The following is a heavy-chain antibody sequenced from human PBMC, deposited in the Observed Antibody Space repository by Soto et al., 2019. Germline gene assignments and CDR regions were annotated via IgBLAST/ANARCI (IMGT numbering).Heavy chain of an antibody. J-gene: IGHJ1*01. CDR1: GGSISNGDYY. D-gene: IGHD6-19*01. V-gene: IGHV4-31*03. CDR2: IYSSGGT. CDR3: ARAGGALAVYH. Sequence: SETLSLTCTVSGGSISNGDYYWSWIRQHPGKGLEWIGYIYSSGGTYYNPSLKSRVTISLDTSKNQFSLRLSSASAADTAVYYCARAGGALAVYHWGQGTLVT.